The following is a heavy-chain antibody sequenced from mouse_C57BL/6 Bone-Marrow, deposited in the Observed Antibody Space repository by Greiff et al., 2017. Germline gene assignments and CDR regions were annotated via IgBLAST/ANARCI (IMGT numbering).Heavy chain of an antibody. CDR2: IHPNSGST. V-gene: IGHV1-64*01. D-gene: IGHD1-1*01. J-gene: IGHJ2*01. Sequence: VQLQQPGAELVKPGASVKLSCKASGYTFTSYWMHWVKQRPGQGLEWIGMIHPNSGSTNYNEKFKSKATLTVDKSSSTAYMQLSSLTSKDSAVYYCARSITTPDYWGQGTTLTVSS. CDR1: GYTFTSYW. CDR3: ARSITTPDY.